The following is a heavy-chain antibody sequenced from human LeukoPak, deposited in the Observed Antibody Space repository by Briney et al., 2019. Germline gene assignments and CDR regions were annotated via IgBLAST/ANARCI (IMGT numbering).Heavy chain of an antibody. J-gene: IGHJ3*02. V-gene: IGHV4-59*08. CDR3: ARHVTISGPYDASDI. D-gene: IGHD5-24*01. CDR1: GDSISSYY. Sequence: SETLSLTCTVSGDSISSYYWSWIRQPPGKGLEWIGYIYYSGGTDYNPSLKSRVTISVGTSKNQFSLKLRSVTAADTAVYYCARHVTISGPYDASDIWGQGTMVTVSA. CDR2: IYYSGGT.